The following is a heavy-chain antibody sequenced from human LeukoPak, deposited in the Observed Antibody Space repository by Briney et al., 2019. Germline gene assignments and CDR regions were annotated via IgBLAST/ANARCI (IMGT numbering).Heavy chain of an antibody. J-gene: IGHJ4*02. CDR3: AKDTSIGKYCTNGVCSPFDY. CDR2: ISDSGDYT. Sequence: GGSLTLSCAGSGFTFSSYAMSWVRQAPRQGLEWVSVISDSGDYTSYADSVRGRFTISRDNSRNTLYLQMISLRPEDTAVYYCAKDTSIGKYCTNGVCSPFDYWGQGTLVTVPS. D-gene: IGHD2-8*01. CDR1: GFTFSSYA. V-gene: IGHV3-23*01.